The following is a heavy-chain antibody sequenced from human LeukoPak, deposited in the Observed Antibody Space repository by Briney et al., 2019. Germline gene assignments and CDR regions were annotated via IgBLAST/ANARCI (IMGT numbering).Heavy chain of an antibody. CDR3: ARDDSSGSYPHLFDY. J-gene: IGHJ4*02. CDR1: GYTFTSYG. V-gene: IGHV1-18*01. D-gene: IGHD6-19*01. CDR2: ISPYNGNT. Sequence: GASVKVSCKASGYTFTSYGISWVRQAPGQGLEWMGWISPYNGNTHYAQKFQGRVTMTTDTSTSTAYMELRSLRSDDTAFYYCARDDSSGSYPHLFDYWGQGTLVTVSS.